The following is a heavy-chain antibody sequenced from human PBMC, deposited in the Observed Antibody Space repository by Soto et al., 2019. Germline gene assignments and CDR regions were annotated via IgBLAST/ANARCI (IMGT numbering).Heavy chain of an antibody. CDR3: ARDHNGFNKAFEI. J-gene: IGHJ3*02. Sequence: SETLSLTCSVSGASIRSYYWHWIRQPPGKGLEWVAYVYSSGRTYYNPSLESRLSISLDTSKNQFSLILRSVTVADTAIYYWARDHNGFNKAFEIWGQGEMVTF. D-gene: IGHD5-12*01. CDR2: VYSSGRT. V-gene: IGHV4-59*06. CDR1: GASIRSYY.